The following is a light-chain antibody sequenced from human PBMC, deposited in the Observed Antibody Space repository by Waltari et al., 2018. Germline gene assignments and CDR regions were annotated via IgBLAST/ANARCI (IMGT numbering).Light chain of an antibody. CDR3: QQVNSFRT. J-gene: IGKJ1*01. CDR1: QDISSY. V-gene: IGKV1-9*01. Sequence: QLTQSPSFLSASVGDRVTITCRASQDISSYLAWYQQKPGKAPKLLIYAESTLQSGVPSRFSGSESGTAFTLTISSLQPEDFATYYCQQVNSFRTFGQGTKVEIK. CDR2: AES.